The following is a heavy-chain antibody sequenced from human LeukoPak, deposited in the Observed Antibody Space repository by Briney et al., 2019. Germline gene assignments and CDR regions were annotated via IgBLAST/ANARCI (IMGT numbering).Heavy chain of an antibody. CDR1: GFTVSSNY. Sequence: GGSLRLSCAGSGFTVSSNYMSWVRQAPGKGLEWVSVIYSGGSTYYADSVKGRFTISRDNSKNTLALQMNSLKAGDTAVYYCAKRERERISWYFFDYWGQGTLVTVSS. V-gene: IGHV3-53*01. CDR3: AKRERERISWYFFDY. D-gene: IGHD6-13*01. J-gene: IGHJ4*02. CDR2: IYSGGST.